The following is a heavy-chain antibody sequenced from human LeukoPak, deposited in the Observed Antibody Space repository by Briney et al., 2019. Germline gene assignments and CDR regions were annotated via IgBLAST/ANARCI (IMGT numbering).Heavy chain of an antibody. CDR1: GFTFSSYA. D-gene: IGHD1-26*01. CDR3: ARDVSGSTPFY. Sequence: GRSLRLSCAASGFTFSSYAMHWVRQAPGKGLEWVAVISYDGSNKYYADSVKGRFTISRDNSKNTLYLQMNSLRAEDTAVYYCARDVSGSTPFYWGQGTLVTVSS. V-gene: IGHV3-30-3*01. J-gene: IGHJ4*02. CDR2: ISYDGSNK.